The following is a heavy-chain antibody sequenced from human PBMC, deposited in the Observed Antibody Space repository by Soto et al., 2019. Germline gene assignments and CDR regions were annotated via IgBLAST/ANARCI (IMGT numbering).Heavy chain of an antibody. J-gene: IGHJ4*02. CDR1: GFTFSGSA. V-gene: IGHV3-73*01. CDR2: IRSKANSYAT. CDR3: TRHSMVRGAIDY. D-gene: IGHD3-10*01. Sequence: GGSLRLSCAASGFTFSGSAMHWVRQASGKGLEWVGRIRSKANSYATAYAASVKGRFTISRDDSKNTAYLQMNSLKTEDTAVYYCTRHSMVRGAIDYWGQGTLVTVSS.